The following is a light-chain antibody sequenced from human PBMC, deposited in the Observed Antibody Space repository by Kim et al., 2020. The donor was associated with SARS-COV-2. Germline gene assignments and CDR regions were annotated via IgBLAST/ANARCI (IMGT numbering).Light chain of an antibody. CDR3: NSRDSNDNVV. CDR2: GKN. J-gene: IGLJ2*01. Sequence: VALGHTVRITCHGDSLRSYYATWYQQKPGQAPILVIYGKNNRLSGIPDRFSGSSSGNTASLTITGTQAGDEADYYCNSRDSNDNVVFGGRTQLSVL. V-gene: IGLV3-19*01. CDR1: SLRSYY.